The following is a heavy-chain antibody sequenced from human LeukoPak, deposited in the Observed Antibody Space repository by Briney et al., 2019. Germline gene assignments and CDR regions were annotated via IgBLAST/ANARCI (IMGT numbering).Heavy chain of an antibody. D-gene: IGHD3-3*01. CDR3: ARDHGTYYDFWSGYWAPTVNYYYYYGMDV. J-gene: IGHJ6*02. CDR1: GFSFSGHW. CDR2: ISYDGSNK. Sequence: GGSLRLSCEGSGFSFSGHWMHWVRQAPGKGLEWVAVISYDGSNKYYADSVKGRFTISRDNSKNTLYLQMNSLRAEDTAVYYCARDHGTYYDFWSGYWAPTVNYYYYYGMDVWGQGTTVTVSS. V-gene: IGHV3-30*03.